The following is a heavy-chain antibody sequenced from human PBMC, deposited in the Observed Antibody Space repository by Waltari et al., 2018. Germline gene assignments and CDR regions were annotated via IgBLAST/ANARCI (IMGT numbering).Heavy chain of an antibody. CDR3: AREGIMTTVTCFDY. V-gene: IGHV1-8*01. CDR2: MNPNSGNT. D-gene: IGHD4-17*01. CDR1: GYTFTSSD. J-gene: IGHJ4*02. Sequence: QVQLVQSGAEVKKPGASVKVSCKASGYTFTSSDINWVRQATGQGLEWMGWMNPNSGNTGYAQKFQGRVTMTRNTSISTAYMELSSLRSEDTAVYYCAREGIMTTVTCFDYWGQGTLVTVSS.